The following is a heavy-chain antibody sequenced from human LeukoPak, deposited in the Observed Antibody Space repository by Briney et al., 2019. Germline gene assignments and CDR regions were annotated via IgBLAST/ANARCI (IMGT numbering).Heavy chain of an antibody. CDR2: ISGGGDNT. CDR3: AKPSSWYQYYFDY. Sequence: GGSLRLSCAASGFTFSSYAMSWVRQAPGKGLEWVSAISGGGDNTYYADSVRGRFTISRDNSKNTLYPQMNSLRAEDTAVYYCAKPSSWYQYYFDYWGQGTLVTVSS. CDR1: GFTFSSYA. V-gene: IGHV3-23*01. J-gene: IGHJ4*02. D-gene: IGHD6-13*01.